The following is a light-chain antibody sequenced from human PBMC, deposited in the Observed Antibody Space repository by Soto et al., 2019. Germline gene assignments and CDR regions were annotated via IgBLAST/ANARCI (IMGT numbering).Light chain of an antibody. CDR2: DAS. CDR1: QSIGVW. V-gene: IGKV1-5*01. J-gene: IGKJ1*01. Sequence: EIRVTQSPSTLSSFVGDRVTITCRASQSIGVWLAWYQQKPGKAPKLLIYDASNLQAGVPSRFSGSGSGTEFALTISSLQPDDFATYYCQQYDVDSGTFGQGTKVDI. CDR3: QQYDVDSGT.